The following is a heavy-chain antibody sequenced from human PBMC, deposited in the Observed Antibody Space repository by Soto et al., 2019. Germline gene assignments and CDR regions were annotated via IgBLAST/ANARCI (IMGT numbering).Heavy chain of an antibody. CDR2: ISGSGGST. V-gene: IGHV3-23*01. CDR3: AKGQYSGVAGGLDY. CDR1: GLTFKSYA. J-gene: IGHJ4*02. D-gene: IGHD1-26*01. Sequence: EVHLLESGGGLVQPGGSLRLSCAASGLTFKSYAMSWVRQAPGKGLEWVSGISGSGGSTDYADSVKGRFTISRDNXXNTRYLEMNSLRVGGTALYYCAKGQYSGVAGGLDYWGQGTLVTVSS.